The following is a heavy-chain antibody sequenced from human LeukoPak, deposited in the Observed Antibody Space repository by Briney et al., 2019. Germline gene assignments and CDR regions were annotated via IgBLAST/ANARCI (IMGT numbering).Heavy chain of an antibody. V-gene: IGHV3-53*04. Sequence: GGSLRLSCAASGFTVSSNYMSWVRQAPGKGLEWVSVIYRGGSTYYADSVKGRFTISRHNPKNTLYLQMNSLRAEDTAMYYCARESGLLGDYWGQGTLVTVSS. CDR3: ARESGLLGDY. J-gene: IGHJ4*02. CDR2: IYRGGST. CDR1: GFTVSSNY. D-gene: IGHD3-22*01.